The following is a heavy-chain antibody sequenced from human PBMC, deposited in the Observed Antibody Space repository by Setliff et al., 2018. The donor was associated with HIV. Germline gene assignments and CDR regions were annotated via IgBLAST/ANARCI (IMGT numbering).Heavy chain of an antibody. V-gene: IGHV4-59*01. CDR2: IHSSGKT. CDR3: AKGAGWYGF. J-gene: IGHJ5*01. D-gene: IGHD6-13*01. CDR1: GVSMSTDY. Sequence: SETLSLTCSVSGVSMSTDYWSWLRQPPGKGLEWIAYIHSSGKTNYNPSLKSRVTISVDTSKNQFSLKLSSMTPADTAIYYCAKGAGWYGFWGQGTLVTVS.